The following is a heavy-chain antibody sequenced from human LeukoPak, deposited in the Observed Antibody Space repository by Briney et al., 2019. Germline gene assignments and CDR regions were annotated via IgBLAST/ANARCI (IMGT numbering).Heavy chain of an antibody. CDR2: ISSSSSYI. J-gene: IGHJ4*02. V-gene: IGHV3-21*01. CDR3: ARVPDGGMCYDFWSGYYRHYYFDY. D-gene: IGHD3-3*01. Sequence: GGSLRLSCAASGFTFSSYSMTWVRQAPGKGLEWVSSISSSSSYIYCADSVKGRFTISRDNAKNSLYLQMNSLRAEDTAVYYCARVPDGGMCYDFWSGYYRHYYFDYWGQGTLVTVSS. CDR1: GFTFSSYS.